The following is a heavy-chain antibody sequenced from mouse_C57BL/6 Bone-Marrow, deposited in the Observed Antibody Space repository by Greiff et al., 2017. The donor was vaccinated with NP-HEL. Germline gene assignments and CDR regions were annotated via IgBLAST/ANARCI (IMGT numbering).Heavy chain of an antibody. V-gene: IGHV3-6*01. CDR3: ARSSGYGY. D-gene: IGHD3-2*02. Sequence: EVQLQQSGPGLVKPSQSLSLTCSVTGYSITSGYYWNWIRQFPGNKLEWMGYISYDGSNNYNPSLKNRISITRDTSKNQFFLKLNSVTTEDTATYYCARSSGYGYWGQGTTLTVSS. CDR1: GYSITSGYY. J-gene: IGHJ2*01. CDR2: ISYDGSN.